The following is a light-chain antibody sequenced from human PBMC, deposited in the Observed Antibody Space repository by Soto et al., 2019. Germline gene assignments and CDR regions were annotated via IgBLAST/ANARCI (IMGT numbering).Light chain of an antibody. J-gene: IGKJ1*01. V-gene: IGKV1-9*01. CDR2: AAS. CDR1: HDINSY. Sequence: DIQLTQSPSFLSASVGDRVTITCRASHDINSYLAWYQQSPGKAPKLLIYAASTLHNAVPSRFSGGGSGTDFSLTISSLQPEDFTTYYCQQLMIYPQTFGQGTTVEF. CDR3: QQLMIYPQT.